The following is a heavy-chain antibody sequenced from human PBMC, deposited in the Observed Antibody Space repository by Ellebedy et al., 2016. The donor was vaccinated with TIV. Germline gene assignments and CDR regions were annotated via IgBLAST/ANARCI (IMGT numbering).Heavy chain of an antibody. J-gene: IGHJ3*02. V-gene: IGHV3-30-3*01. CDR3: ARSHGAYVSGASDI. CDR2: ISYHGSLK. D-gene: IGHD4-17*01. Sequence: GESLKISCAASGFTFSNYDMHWVRQAPGKGLEWVAIISYHGSLKYYADSVKGRFTISRDNSKNTLYLQVNSLRTGDTAVYYCARSHGAYVSGASDIWGQGTMVTVSS. CDR1: GFTFSNYD.